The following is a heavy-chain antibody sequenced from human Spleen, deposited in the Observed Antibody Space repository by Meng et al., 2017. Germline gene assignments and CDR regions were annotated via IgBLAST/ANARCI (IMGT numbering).Heavy chain of an antibody. CDR1: GYIFTNYP. J-gene: IGHJ4*02. Sequence: QVHRVQSGADVKKPGASVKVSCKTSGYIFTNYPMHWVRQAPGQGLEWMGWINTGNGSTKYSHKFQGRVTITRDTSASKVYMELSRLTSADTAVYICATNAFDYWGQGTLVTVSS. CDR2: INTGNGST. D-gene: IGHD2-8*01. CDR3: ATNAFDY. V-gene: IGHV1-3*04.